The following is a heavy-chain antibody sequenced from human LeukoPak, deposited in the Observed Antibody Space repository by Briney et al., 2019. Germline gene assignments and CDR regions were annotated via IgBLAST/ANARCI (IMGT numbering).Heavy chain of an antibody. CDR3: ARGRRYCSSTSCYLNWFDP. J-gene: IGHJ5*02. CDR1: GGSFSGYY. V-gene: IGHV4-34*01. Sequence: SETLSLTCAVYGGSFSGYYWSWIRQPPGKGLEWIGEINHSVSTNYNPSLKSRVTISVDTSKNQFSLKLSSVTAADAAVYYCARGRRYCSSTSCYLNWFDPWGQRTLVTVS. D-gene: IGHD2-2*01. CDR2: INHSVST.